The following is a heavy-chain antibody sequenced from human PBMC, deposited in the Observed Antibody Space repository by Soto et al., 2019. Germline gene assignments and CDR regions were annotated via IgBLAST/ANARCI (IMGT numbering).Heavy chain of an antibody. D-gene: IGHD6-25*01. J-gene: IGHJ6*02. CDR2: IYYSGST. Sequence: PAETLSLTCTVSGGSISSSSYYWGWIRQPPGKGLEWIGSIYYSGSTNYNPSLKSRVTISVDTSKNHFSLKLSSVTAADTAVYYCARTSGIHYYGMDVWGQGTTVTVSS. V-gene: IGHV4-39*07. CDR1: GGSISSSSYY. CDR3: ARTSGIHYYGMDV.